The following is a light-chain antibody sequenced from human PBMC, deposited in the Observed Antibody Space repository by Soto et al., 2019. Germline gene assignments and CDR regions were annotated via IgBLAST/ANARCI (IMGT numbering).Light chain of an antibody. Sequence: DIQMTQSPSSLSASLGDRVTITCRASQGIKNDLAWYQQKPGKAPKRLIYGASNLQSGVPSRFSGSRSGPDFTLTTSSLQPEDFATYYCQQSYSSPPTFGQGTKVDIK. CDR3: QQSYSSPPT. J-gene: IGKJ1*01. CDR1: QGIKND. V-gene: IGKV1-39*01. CDR2: GAS.